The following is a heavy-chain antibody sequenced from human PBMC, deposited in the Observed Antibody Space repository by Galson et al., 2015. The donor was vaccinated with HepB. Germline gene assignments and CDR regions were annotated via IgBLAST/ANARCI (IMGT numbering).Heavy chain of an antibody. CDR3: ARPYSRGWIGYFDS. CDR2: IKKDGSEK. J-gene: IGHJ4*02. V-gene: IGHV3-7*03. D-gene: IGHD6-19*01. Sequence: SLRLSCAASGFTFSTYWMSWVRQAPGKGLEWVANIKKDGSEKYYVDSVKGRFTISRDNAKNSLHLQMNSLRVEDTAVYFCARPYSRGWIGYFDSWGQGTLVTVSS. CDR1: GFTFSTYW.